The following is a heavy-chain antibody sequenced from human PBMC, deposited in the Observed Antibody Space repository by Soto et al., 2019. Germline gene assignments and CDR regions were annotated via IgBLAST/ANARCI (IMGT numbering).Heavy chain of an antibody. CDR3: VSRGPVTPFDS. V-gene: IGHV3-49*03. J-gene: IGHJ4*02. CDR2: ITSKRYGGKT. D-gene: IGHD4-17*01. CDR1: GFIFGDYA. Sequence: GGSLRLSCTPSGFIFGDYAITWFRQAPGKGLEWVCLITSKRYGGKTEYAASVKDRFTISRDDSKSIAYLQMNSLKAEDTGVYYCVSRGPVTPFDSWGEGLQLNVYS.